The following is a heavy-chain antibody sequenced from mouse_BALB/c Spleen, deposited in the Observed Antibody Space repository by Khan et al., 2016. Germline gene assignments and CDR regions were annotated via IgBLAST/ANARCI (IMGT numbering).Heavy chain of an antibody. Sequence: EVELVESGGGLVKPGGSLKLSCAASGFTFSDYYMYWVRQTPEKRLEWVATISDGGSYTYYPVSVKGRFTISRDNAKNNLYLQMSSLKSEDTAMYYGAREGLRRGFAYWGQGTLVTVSA. J-gene: IGHJ3*01. CDR3: AREGLRRGFAY. CDR1: GFTFSDYY. D-gene: IGHD2-4*01. V-gene: IGHV5-4*02. CDR2: ISDGGSYT.